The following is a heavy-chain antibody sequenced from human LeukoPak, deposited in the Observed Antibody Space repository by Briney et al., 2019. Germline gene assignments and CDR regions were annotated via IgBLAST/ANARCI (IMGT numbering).Heavy chain of an antibody. CDR2: IFPGDSNT. Sequence: GASLQISCRGSDSIFTNYWIGWVRPLPGKGLEWMGIIFPGDSNTTYSPSFQGQVTISADKSISTAYLHWSSLKASDTAMYYCARHRDSSSWSPFDYWGQGTLVTVSS. D-gene: IGHD2-2*01. V-gene: IGHV5-51*01. CDR3: ARHRDSSSWSPFDY. J-gene: IGHJ4*02. CDR1: DSIFTNYW.